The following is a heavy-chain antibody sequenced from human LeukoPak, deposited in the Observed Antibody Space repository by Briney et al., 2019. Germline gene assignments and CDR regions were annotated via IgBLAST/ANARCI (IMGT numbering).Heavy chain of an antibody. CDR1: GFTFSSYS. CDR3: ARSFLSGSPTPGYDY. D-gene: IGHD1-26*01. CDR2: ISSSSTI. Sequence: PGGSLRLSCAASGFTFSSYSMNWVRQAPGKGLEWVSYISSSSTIYYADSVKGRFTISRDNAKNSLYLQMNSLRAEDTAVYYCARSFLSGSPTPGYDYWGQGTLVTVSS. V-gene: IGHV3-48*01. J-gene: IGHJ4*02.